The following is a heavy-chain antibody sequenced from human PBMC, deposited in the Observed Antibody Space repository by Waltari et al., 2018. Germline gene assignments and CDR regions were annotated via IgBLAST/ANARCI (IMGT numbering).Heavy chain of an antibody. CDR2: INPNSGGT. CDR3: ARAGYCSGGSCYGYYYMDV. Sequence: QVQLVLSGAWVKKPGASLKVSCTASGYTFTGYAMHWVRPAPVQGLEWMGWINPNSGGTNYAQKFQGRVTMTRDTSISTAYMELSRLRSDDTAVYYCARAGYCSGGSCYGYYYMDVWGKGTTVTVSS. V-gene: IGHV1-2*02. J-gene: IGHJ6*03. CDR1: GYTFTGYA. D-gene: IGHD2-15*01.